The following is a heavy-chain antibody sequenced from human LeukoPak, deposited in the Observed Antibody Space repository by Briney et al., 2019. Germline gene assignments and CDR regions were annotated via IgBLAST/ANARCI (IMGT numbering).Heavy chain of an antibody. CDR1: RGTFSSYA. CDR3: ARDYYGSGSYLPFDY. Sequence: GASVKVSCKASRGTFSSYAISWVRQAPGQGLEWMGGIIPIFGTANYAQKFQGRVTITADESTSTAYMELSSLRSEDTAVYYCARDYYGSGSYLPFDYWGQGTLVTVSS. CDR2: IIPIFGTA. V-gene: IGHV1-69*13. D-gene: IGHD3-10*01. J-gene: IGHJ4*02.